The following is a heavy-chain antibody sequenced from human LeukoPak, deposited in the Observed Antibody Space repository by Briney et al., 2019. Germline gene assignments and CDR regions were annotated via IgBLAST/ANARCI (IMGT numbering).Heavy chain of an antibody. CDR3: AKDYYYDSSGYSHLFDY. Sequence: GGSLRLSCAASGFIFRSYWMYWVRQAPGKGLVWVSRISSDGSIASYADSVEGRFAISRDSARNTLYLQMNSLRAEDTAVYYCAKDYYYDSSGYSHLFDYWGQGTLVTVSS. CDR2: ISSDGSIA. V-gene: IGHV3-74*01. CDR1: GFIFRSYW. D-gene: IGHD3-22*01. J-gene: IGHJ4*02.